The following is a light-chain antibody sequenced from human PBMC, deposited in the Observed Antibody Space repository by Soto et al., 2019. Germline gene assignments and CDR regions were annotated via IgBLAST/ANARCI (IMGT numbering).Light chain of an antibody. CDR3: QQHNQWTIT. CDR1: QSVSSRY. J-gene: IGKJ5*01. CDR2: DAS. V-gene: IGKV3D-20*02. Sequence: EIVLTQSPGTRSLSPGERATLSCRASQSVSSRYLAWYQQKPGQAPRLLMYDASNRATGIPARFSVSVSGTEGTLTINRLQSEDASVYDGQQHNQWTITFGQGTRLEIK.